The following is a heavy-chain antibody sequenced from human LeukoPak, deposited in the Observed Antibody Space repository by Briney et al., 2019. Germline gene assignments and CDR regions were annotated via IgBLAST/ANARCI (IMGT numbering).Heavy chain of an antibody. CDR3: ASLDRRITMVRGVEYYYYMDV. CDR1: GGTFSSYA. Sequence: VASVKVSCKASGGTFSSYAISWVRQAPGQGLEWMGGIIPIFGTANYAQKFQGRVTITTDESTSTAYMELSSLRSEDTAVYYCASLDRRITMVRGVEYYYYMDVWGKGTTVTVSS. D-gene: IGHD3-10*01. V-gene: IGHV1-69*05. J-gene: IGHJ6*03. CDR2: IIPIFGTA.